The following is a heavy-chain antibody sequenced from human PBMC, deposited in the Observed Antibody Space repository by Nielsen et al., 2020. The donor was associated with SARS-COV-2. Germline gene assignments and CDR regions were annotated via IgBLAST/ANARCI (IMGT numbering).Heavy chain of an antibody. J-gene: IGHJ4*02. Sequence: ASVKVSCKASGYTFTSYAMHWVRQAPGQRLEWMGWISAYNGNTNYAQKLQGRVTMTTDTSTSTAYMELRSLRSDDTAVYYCARDQVTTVTPFDYWGQGTLVTVSS. CDR3: ARDQVTTVTPFDY. CDR1: GYTFTSYA. CDR2: ISAYNGNT. D-gene: IGHD4-17*01. V-gene: IGHV1-18*01.